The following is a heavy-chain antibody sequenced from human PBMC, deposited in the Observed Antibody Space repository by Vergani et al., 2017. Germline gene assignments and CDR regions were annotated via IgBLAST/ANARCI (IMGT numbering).Heavy chain of an antibody. CDR2: IYPGDSDT. D-gene: IGHD3-10*01. V-gene: IGHV5-51*01. CDR1: GYSFTSYW. J-gene: IGHJ4*02. Sequence: EVQLVQSGAEVKKPGESLKISCKGSGYSFTSYWIGWLRRMPGKGLEWMGIIYPGDSDTRYSPSFQGQVTISADKSISTAYLQWSSLKASDTAMYYCARLYGSHPPPSPFDYWGQGTLVTVSS. CDR3: ARLYGSHPPPSPFDY.